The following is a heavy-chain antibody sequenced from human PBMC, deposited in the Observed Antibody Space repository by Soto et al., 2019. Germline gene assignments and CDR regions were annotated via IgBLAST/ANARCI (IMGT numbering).Heavy chain of an antibody. CDR3: ARDGCSGGSCYGLSD. J-gene: IGHJ4*02. D-gene: IGHD2-15*01. CDR2: IYYSGST. Sequence: QVQLQESGPGLVKPSQTLSLTCTVSGGSISSGGYYWSWIRQHPGKGLEWIGYIYYSGSTYYNPSLKSRVTISVDTSKNQFSLKLSSVTAADTAVYYCARDGCSGGSCYGLSDWGQGTLVTVSS. V-gene: IGHV4-31*03. CDR1: GGSISSGGYY.